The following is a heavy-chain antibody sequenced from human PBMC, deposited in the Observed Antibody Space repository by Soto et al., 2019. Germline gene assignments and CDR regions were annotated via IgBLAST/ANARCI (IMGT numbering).Heavy chain of an antibody. CDR1: GYSFTSYW. CDR3: ATFVGSLHYYYGMAV. D-gene: IGHD6-25*01. Sequence: GESLKISCKGSGYSFTSYWIGWVRQMPGKGLEWMGIIYPGDSDTRYSPSFQGQVTISADKSISTAYLQWSSLKASDTAMYYFATFVGSLHYYYGMAVWGQGTTVTVSS. V-gene: IGHV5-51*01. J-gene: IGHJ6*02. CDR2: IYPGDSDT.